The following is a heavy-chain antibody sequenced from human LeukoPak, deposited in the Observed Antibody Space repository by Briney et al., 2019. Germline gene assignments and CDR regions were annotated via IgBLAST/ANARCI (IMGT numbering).Heavy chain of an antibody. CDR3: ARVSGYDYYFDY. Sequence: GGSLRLSCAASGFTFSSYWMHWVRQAPGKGLVWVSRINSDGSSTSYADSVKGRFTISRDNAKNTLCLQMNSLRAEDTAVYYCARVSGYDYYFDYWGQGTLVTVSS. J-gene: IGHJ4*02. CDR1: GFTFSSYW. CDR2: INSDGSST. V-gene: IGHV3-74*01. D-gene: IGHD5-12*01.